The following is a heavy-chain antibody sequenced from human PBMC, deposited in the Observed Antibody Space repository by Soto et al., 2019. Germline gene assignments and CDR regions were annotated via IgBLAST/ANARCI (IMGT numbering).Heavy chain of an antibody. CDR2: IYYSGST. CDR3: ARVYDSSGYYFDY. V-gene: IGHV4-31*03. Sequence: SETLSLTCTVSGGSISSGGYYWSWIRQHPGKGLEWIGYIYYSGSTHYNPSLKSRVTISVDTSKNQFSLKLSSVTAADTAVYYCARVYDSSGYYFDYWGQGTLVTVSS. J-gene: IGHJ4*02. D-gene: IGHD3-22*01. CDR1: GGSISSGGYY.